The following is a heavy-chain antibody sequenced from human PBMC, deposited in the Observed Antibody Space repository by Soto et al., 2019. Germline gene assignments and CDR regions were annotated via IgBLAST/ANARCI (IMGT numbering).Heavy chain of an antibody. D-gene: IGHD3-3*01. Sequence: ASVKVSCKASGYTFTSYYMHWVRQAPGQGLEWMGIINPSGGSTSYAQKFQGRVTMTRDTSTSTVYMELSSLRSEDTAVYYCARVPRTIFGVDAAFDIWGQGKMVTVS. J-gene: IGHJ3*02. V-gene: IGHV1-46*03. CDR1: GYTFTSYY. CDR2: INPSGGST. CDR3: ARVPRTIFGVDAAFDI.